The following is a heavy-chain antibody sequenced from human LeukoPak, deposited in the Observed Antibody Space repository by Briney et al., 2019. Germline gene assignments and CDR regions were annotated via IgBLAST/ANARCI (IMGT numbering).Heavy chain of an antibody. CDR2: TYYKSKWNN. D-gene: IGHD6-13*01. Sequence: SQTLSLTCAISGDSVSSKSATWHWIRQSPSRGLEWLGRTYYKSKWNNEYAISVKSRISINPDTPKNQFSLHLNSVTPEDTAVYFCARSAAGTLDYWGQGTLVTVSS. J-gene: IGHJ4*02. V-gene: IGHV6-1*01. CDR3: ARSAAGTLDY. CDR1: GDSVSSKSAT.